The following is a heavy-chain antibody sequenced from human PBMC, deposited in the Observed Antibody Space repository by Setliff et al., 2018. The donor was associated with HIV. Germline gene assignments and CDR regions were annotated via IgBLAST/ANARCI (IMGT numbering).Heavy chain of an antibody. CDR3: ATLDHSGGNFLAY. J-gene: IGHJ4*02. CDR1: GVSISSGSYY. Sequence: PSETLSLTCTVSGVSISSGSYYCNWIRQPPGKGPEWIGYIHSSGSTIYNPSLKSRITISLDTSKEQFSLELSSATAADTAVYYCATLDHSGGNFLAYWGQGSLVTVSS. V-gene: IGHV4-61*01. D-gene: IGHD2-21*02. CDR2: IHSSGST.